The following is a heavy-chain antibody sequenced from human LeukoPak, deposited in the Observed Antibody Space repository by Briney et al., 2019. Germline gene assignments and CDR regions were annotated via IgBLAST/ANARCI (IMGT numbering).Heavy chain of an antibody. Sequence: GESLKISCEASGYSFTSYWIGWVRQMPGKGLEWVAIIYPGDSDTRYSPSFQGQVTISADKSISTAYPQWSSLKASDTAMYYCARPRGGAGAAVNWFDPWGQGTLVTVSS. V-gene: IGHV5-51*01. CDR3: ARPRGGAGAAVNWFDP. CDR1: GYSFTSYW. D-gene: IGHD1-26*01. CDR2: IYPGDSDT. J-gene: IGHJ5*02.